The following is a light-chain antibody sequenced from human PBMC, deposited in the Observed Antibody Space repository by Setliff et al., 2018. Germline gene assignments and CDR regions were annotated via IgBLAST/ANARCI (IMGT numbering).Light chain of an antibody. V-gene: IGLV2-14*01. J-gene: IGLJ1*01. Sequence: QSVLTQPASVSGSPGQSTTISCTGTSSDVGDYKYVSWYQQLPGKAPKLIIFEVSNRPSGIPNRFSGSKSGNTASLSISGLQAEDEADYYCSSYTSSHTYVFGSGTKVTV. CDR3: SSYTSSHTYV. CDR1: SSDVGDYKY. CDR2: EVS.